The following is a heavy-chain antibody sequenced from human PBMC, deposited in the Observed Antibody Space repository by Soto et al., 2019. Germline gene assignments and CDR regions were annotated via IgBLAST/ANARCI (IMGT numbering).Heavy chain of an antibody. CDR3: ARDHYYDSAGPAEGGLDA. CDR2: ISSSSSII. V-gene: IGHV3-48*02. CDR1: GFTVSYHS. J-gene: IGHJ6*02. D-gene: IGHD3-22*01. Sequence: EVQLVESGGGLVQPGGSLRLSCAASGFTVSYHSLNRVRQAPGKGLEWVSYISSSSSIIYYSDSVKGRFTISRDNAKNSLYLQMDSLRDEDTALYYCARDHYYDSAGPAEGGLDAWGQGTTVTVSS.